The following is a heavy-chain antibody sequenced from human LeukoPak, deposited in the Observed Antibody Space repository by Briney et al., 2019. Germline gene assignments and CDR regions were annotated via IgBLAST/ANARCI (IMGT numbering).Heavy chain of an antibody. CDR1: GGSISSSNSY. V-gene: IGHV4-39*01. CDR3: ARHPGYSSGLY. Sequence: ETLSLTCSVSGGSISSSNSYRGGLRQPPGKGLEWIGSIYYSGSTYYKPSLKSRVTISVDTSKNQFSLSLSSVTAADTAVYYCARHPGYSSGLYWGQGTLVTVSS. D-gene: IGHD6-19*01. J-gene: IGHJ4*02. CDR2: IYYSGST.